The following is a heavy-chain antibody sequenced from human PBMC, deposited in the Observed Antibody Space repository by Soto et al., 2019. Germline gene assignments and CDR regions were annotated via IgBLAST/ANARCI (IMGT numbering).Heavy chain of an antibody. CDR3: TKGWWDY. CDR1: RFTFDNYV. V-gene: IGHV3-23*01. J-gene: IGHJ4*02. D-gene: IGHD2-15*01. Sequence: EVYLLDSGGGLVQPGGSLRVSCVASRFTFDNYVMSWVRQAPGKGLEWVSSISDSGGSTYYADSVKGRFTISRDNSKNTLHLQMNSLRAEDTAVYYCTKGWWDYWGPGTLVTVSS. CDR2: ISDSGGST.